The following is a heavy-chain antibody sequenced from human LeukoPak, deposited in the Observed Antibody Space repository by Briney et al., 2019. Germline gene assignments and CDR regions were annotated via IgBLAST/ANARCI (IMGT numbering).Heavy chain of an antibody. CDR3: ARDSASTPLDY. CDR1: GSTFSSHG. V-gene: IGHV3-23*01. Sequence: GGSLRLSCAASGSTFSSHGMSWVRQPPGKGLEWVSGISGSGGGTFYPDSVRGRFTIYRDNSKNTVYLQMNSLRPKDTAVYYCARDSASTPLDYWGQATLVSVSS. CDR2: ISGSGGGT. J-gene: IGHJ4*02. D-gene: IGHD1-26*01.